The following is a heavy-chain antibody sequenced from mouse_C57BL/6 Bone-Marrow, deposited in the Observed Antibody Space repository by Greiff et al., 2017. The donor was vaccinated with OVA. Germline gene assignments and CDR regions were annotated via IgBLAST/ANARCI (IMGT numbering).Heavy chain of an antibody. J-gene: IGHJ2*01. V-gene: IGHV1-64*01. D-gene: IGHD1-1*01. CDR3: ASLFITTVPDY. Sequence: QVQLQQPGAELVKPGASVKLSCKASGYTFTSYWMHWVKQRPGQGLEWIGMIHPNSGSTNYNEKFKNKATLTVDKSSSTAYMQLSSLTSEDSAVYYCASLFITTVPDYWGQGTPLPVSS. CDR2: IHPNSGST. CDR1: GYTFTSYW.